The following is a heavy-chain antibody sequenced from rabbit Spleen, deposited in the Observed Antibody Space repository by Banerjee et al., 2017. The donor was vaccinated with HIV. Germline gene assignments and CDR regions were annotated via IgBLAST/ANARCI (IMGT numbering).Heavy chain of an antibody. CDR1: GFTISGTYY. J-gene: IGHJ6*01. D-gene: IGHD4-1*01. CDR2: IDAGSSGFT. V-gene: IGHV1S45*01. CDR3: ARDLTDAVGWNFGW. Sequence: QEQLVESGGGLVQPEGSLALTCKASGFTISGTYYMCWVRQAPGKGLEWIACIDAGSSGFTYFATWAKGRSTFSKTSSTTVTLQMTSLTAADTATYFCARDLTDAVGWNFGWWGQGTLVTVS.